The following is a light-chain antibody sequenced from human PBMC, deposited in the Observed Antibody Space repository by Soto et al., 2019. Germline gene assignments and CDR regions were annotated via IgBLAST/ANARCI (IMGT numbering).Light chain of an antibody. CDR1: NIGSKS. CDR2: YDS. V-gene: IGLV3-21*04. Sequence: SYELTQPPSVSVAPGKTARITCGGNNIGSKSVHWYQQKPGQAPVLVIYYDSDRPSGIPERFSGSNSGNTATLTISRVEAGDEADYYCQVWDSSSARYVVFGGGTKLTVL. CDR3: QVWDSSSARYVV. J-gene: IGLJ2*01.